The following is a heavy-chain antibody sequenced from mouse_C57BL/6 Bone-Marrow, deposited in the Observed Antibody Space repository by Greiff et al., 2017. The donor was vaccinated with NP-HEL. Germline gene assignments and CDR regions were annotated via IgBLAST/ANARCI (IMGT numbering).Heavy chain of an antibody. Sequence: VHLVESGPGLVQPSQSLSITRTVSGFSLTSYGVHWVRQSPGKGLEWLGVIWRGGSTDYNAAFMSRLSITKDNSKSQVFFKMNSLQADDTAIYYCATDSLTTVAMDYWGQGTSVTVSS. J-gene: IGHJ4*01. D-gene: IGHD1-1*01. V-gene: IGHV2-5*01. CDR2: IWRGGST. CDR3: ATDSLTTVAMDY. CDR1: GFSLTSYG.